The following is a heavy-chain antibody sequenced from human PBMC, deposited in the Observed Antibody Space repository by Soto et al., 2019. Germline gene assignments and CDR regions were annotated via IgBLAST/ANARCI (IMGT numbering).Heavy chain of an antibody. J-gene: IGHJ4*02. D-gene: IGHD2-2*01. Sequence: EVQLMESGGGLVKPGGSLRLSCAASGFTFSSYSMNWVRQAPGKGLEWVSSISSSSSYIYYADSVKGRFTISRDNAKNSLYLQMNSLRAEDTAVYYCARGGSSTSRDFDYWGQGTLVTVSS. CDR3: ARGGSSTSRDFDY. CDR1: GFTFSSYS. V-gene: IGHV3-21*01. CDR2: ISSSSSYI.